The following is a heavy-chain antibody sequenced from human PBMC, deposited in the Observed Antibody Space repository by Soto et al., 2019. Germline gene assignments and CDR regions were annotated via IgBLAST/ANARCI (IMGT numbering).Heavy chain of an antibody. CDR1: GLTLSTYV. CDR2: IWYDGSNK. D-gene: IGHD3-22*01. V-gene: IGHV3-33*01. J-gene: IGHJ3*02. CDR3: AREPYYYDSSGTTPFDI. Sequence: GGSLRLSCAASGLTLSTYVMHWVRQAPGKGLEWVAVIWYDGSNKYYADSVKGRFTISRDNSKNTLYLQMNSLRAEDTAVYYCAREPYYYDSSGTTPFDIWGQGTMVTVS.